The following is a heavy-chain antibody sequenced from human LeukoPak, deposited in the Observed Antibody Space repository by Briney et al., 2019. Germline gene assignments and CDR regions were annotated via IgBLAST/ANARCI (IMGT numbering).Heavy chain of an antibody. V-gene: IGHV3-30-3*01. CDR1: GFNFSSYA. CDR2: ISYDGSNK. Sequence: GGSLRLSCAASGFNFSSYAMHWVRQAPGKGLKWVAVISYDGSNKYYADSVKGRFTISRDNSKNTLYLQMNSLRAEDTAVYYCARGKGFYYYGMDVWGQGTTVTVSS. J-gene: IGHJ6*02. CDR3: ARGKGFYYYGMDV.